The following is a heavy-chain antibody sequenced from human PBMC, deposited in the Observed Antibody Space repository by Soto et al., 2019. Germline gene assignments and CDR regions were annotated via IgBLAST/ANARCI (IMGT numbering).Heavy chain of an antibody. V-gene: IGHV3-30*18. CDR3: AKDLSQHIIAVAGLDY. Sequence: QVQLVESGGGVVQPRRSLRLSCAASGFTFSSYGMHWVRQAPGKGLEWVAVISYDGSNKYYADSVKGRFTISRDNSKNTLYLQMNSLRAEDTAVYYCAKDLSQHIIAVAGLDYWGQGTLVTVSS. CDR1: GFTFSSYG. D-gene: IGHD6-19*01. CDR2: ISYDGSNK. J-gene: IGHJ4*02.